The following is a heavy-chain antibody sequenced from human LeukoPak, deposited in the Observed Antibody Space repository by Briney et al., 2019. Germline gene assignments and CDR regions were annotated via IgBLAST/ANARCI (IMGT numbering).Heavy chain of an antibody. CDR2: IKQDGSEK. Sequence: GGSLRLSCAASGFSISSYWMSWVRQAPGKGLEWVANIKQDGSEKHYVDSVKGRFTISRDNAKNSLYLQMNSLRAEDTAVYYCARDPSTMPFDYWGQGTLVTVSS. CDR1: GFSISSYW. J-gene: IGHJ4*02. V-gene: IGHV3-7*01. CDR3: ARDPSTMPFDY. D-gene: IGHD2-2*01.